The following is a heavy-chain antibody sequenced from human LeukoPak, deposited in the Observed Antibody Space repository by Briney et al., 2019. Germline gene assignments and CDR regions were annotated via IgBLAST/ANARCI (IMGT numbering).Heavy chain of an antibody. D-gene: IGHD6-13*01. CDR1: GFTFSRYW. J-gene: IGHJ4*02. V-gene: IGHV3-7*01. Sequence: PGGSLRLSCAASGFTFSRYWMSRVRQAPGKGLEWVANIKQDGSEKDDVDSLKGRFTISRDNAKNSVYLQMDSLRAEDTAVYYCARIGYSSSSFDYWGQGTLVIVSS. CDR3: ARIGYSSSSFDY. CDR2: IKQDGSEK.